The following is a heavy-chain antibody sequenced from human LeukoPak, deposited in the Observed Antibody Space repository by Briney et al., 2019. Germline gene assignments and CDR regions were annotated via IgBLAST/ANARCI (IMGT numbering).Heavy chain of an antibody. J-gene: IGHJ4*02. Sequence: GESLRLSCAASGFTFSDYYMSWIRQAPGKGLEWLSYISPSSTHTNYADSVKGRFTISRDNAKNSLYLQMNSLRDEDTAVYYCARGGHGAADYWGQGTLVTVSS. V-gene: IGHV3-11*05. CDR3: ARGGHGAADY. CDR2: ISPSSTHT. D-gene: IGHD1-26*01. CDR1: GFTFSDYY.